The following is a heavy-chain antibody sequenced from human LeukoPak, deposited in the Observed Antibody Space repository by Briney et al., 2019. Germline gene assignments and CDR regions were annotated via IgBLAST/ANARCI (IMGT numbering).Heavy chain of an antibody. CDR1: GFTFSSYA. J-gene: IGHJ4*02. CDR3: ARLGVSSGYYEYYFDY. V-gene: IGHV3-30-3*01. D-gene: IGHD3-22*01. CDR2: ISYDGSNK. Sequence: PGGSLRLSCAASGFTFSSYAMHWVRQAPGKGLEWVAVISYDGSNKYYADSVKGRFTISRDNSKNTLYLQMNSLRAKDTAVYYCARLGVSSGYYEYYFDYWGQGTLVTVSS.